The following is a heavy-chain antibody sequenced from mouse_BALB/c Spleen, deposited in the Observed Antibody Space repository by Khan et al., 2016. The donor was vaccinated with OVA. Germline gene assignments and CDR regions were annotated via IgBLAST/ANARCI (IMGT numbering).Heavy chain of an antibody. CDR3: AKVTPDYYSMDY. D-gene: IGHD2-12*01. J-gene: IGHJ4*01. CDR1: GFSLSSNG. V-gene: IGHV2-3*01. Sequence: QMQLEESGPGLVAPSQSLSITCTVSGFSLSSNGVSWVRQPPGKGLEWLGVIWGDGSTNYHSTLKSRLIISKDNSKSQVFLKLNSLQTDDTATYYCAKVTPDYYSMDYWGQGTSVTVSA. CDR2: IWGDGST.